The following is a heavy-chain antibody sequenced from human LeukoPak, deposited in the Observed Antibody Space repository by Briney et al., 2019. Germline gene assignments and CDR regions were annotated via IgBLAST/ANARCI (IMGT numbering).Heavy chain of an antibody. CDR1: GASINNNF. Sequence: SETLSLTCTVSGASINNNFWTWIRQPPGKGLEWIGYIYSSGSANYNPPLKSRVIISGDTSKNQISLNLTSVTAADTAVYFCARHRDYYDTWGHGTLVTVSS. V-gene: IGHV4-59*08. CDR3: ARHRDYYDT. CDR2: IYSSGSA. J-gene: IGHJ4*01. D-gene: IGHD3-22*01.